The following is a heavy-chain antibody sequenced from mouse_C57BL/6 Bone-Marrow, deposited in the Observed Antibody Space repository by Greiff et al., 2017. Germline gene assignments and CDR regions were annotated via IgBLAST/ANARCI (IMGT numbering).Heavy chain of an antibody. J-gene: IGHJ3*01. CDR2: INPGSGGT. CDR3: ARSKNWDSWFAY. V-gene: IGHV1-54*01. CDR1: GYAFTNYL. D-gene: IGHD4-1*01. Sequence: QVTLKESGAELVRPGTSVKVSCKASGYAFTNYLIEWVKQRPGQGLEWIEVINPGSGGTNYNEKFKGKATLPADKSSSTAYMQLSSLTSEDSAVYFCARSKNWDSWFAYWGQGTLVTVSA.